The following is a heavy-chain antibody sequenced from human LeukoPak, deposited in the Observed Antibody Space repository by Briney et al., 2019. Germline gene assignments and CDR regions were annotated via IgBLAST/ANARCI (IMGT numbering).Heavy chain of an antibody. V-gene: IGHV4-38-2*01. CDR2: IYHSGST. CDR1: GYSISSGYY. J-gene: IGHJ6*03. Sequence: SETLSLTCAVSGYSISSGYYWGWIRQPPGKGLEWIGSIYHSGSTYYNPSLKSRVTISVDTSKNQFSLKLSSVTAADTAVYYCARMVVVPAATVTDYYYYMDVWGKGTTVTVSS. D-gene: IGHD2-2*01. CDR3: ARMVVVPAATVTDYYYYMDV.